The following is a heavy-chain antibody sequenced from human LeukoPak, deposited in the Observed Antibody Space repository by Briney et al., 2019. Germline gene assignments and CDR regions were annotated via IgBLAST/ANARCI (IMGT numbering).Heavy chain of an antibody. Sequence: PGGSLRLSCVGSGFTFSSHAMSWVRQAPEKGLERVSGIYESGQTTHYADSVKGRFSISRDNSKNTLYLQMDSLRAEDTAVYYCAKERIVGRFLEWLFWYWGQGTLVTVSS. CDR2: IYESGQTT. CDR3: AKERIVGRFLEWLFWY. CDR1: GFTFSSHA. D-gene: IGHD3-3*01. V-gene: IGHV3-23*01. J-gene: IGHJ4*02.